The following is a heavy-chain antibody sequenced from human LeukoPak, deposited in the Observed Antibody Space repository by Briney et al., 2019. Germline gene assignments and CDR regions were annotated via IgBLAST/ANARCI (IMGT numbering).Heavy chain of an antibody. CDR1: GFTFSYYW. D-gene: IGHD6-19*01. CDR2: IKQDGSEK. Sequence: GGSLRLSCAASGFTFSYYWMSWVRQAPGKGLEWVANIKQDGSEKYYVDSLKGRFTISRDDARNSLYLQMNSLRAEDTAVYYCVREETYSSGWYGPDYWGQGTLITVSS. V-gene: IGHV3-7*01. J-gene: IGHJ4*02. CDR3: VREETYSSGWYGPDY.